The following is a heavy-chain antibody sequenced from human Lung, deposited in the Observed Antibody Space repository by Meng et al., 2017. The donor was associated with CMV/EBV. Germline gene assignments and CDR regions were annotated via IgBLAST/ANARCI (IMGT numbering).Heavy chain of an antibody. CDR2: INHSGST. J-gene: IGHJ4*02. Sequence: SETLSLXCAVYGGSFSGYYWSWIRQPPGKGLEWIGEINHSGSTNYNPSLKSRIIITVDTSKNQFSLKLSSVTAADTAVYYCARGGYCSSSSCYAGRPFDYWGQGTLVTVSS. CDR3: ARGGYCSSSSCYAGRPFDY. CDR1: GGSFSGYY. D-gene: IGHD2-2*01. V-gene: IGHV4-34*01.